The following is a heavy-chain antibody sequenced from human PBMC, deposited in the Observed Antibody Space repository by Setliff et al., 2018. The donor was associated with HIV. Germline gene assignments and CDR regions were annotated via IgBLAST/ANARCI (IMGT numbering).Heavy chain of an antibody. V-gene: IGHV3-23*01. D-gene: IGHD3-16*01. Sequence: GGSLRLSCVASGFTFSTYAMSWVRQVPGKGLEWVSAISGSGGSTYYADSVKGRFTISRDNSKNTLYLQMNSLRAEDTAVYYCAKDYYDFVWGSSLAYWGQGTLVTVSS. CDR2: ISGSGGST. J-gene: IGHJ4*02. CDR3: AKDYYDFVWGSSLAY. CDR1: GFTFSTYA.